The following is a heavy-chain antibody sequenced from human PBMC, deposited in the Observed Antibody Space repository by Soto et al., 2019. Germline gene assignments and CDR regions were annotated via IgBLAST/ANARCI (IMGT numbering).Heavy chain of an antibody. D-gene: IGHD1-7*01. CDR3: VKGIRNYWAIDY. CDR2: ISYDVSSK. V-gene: IGHV3-30*18. Sequence: QVQLVESGGGVVQPGRSLRLSCAASGFTFSNYGMYWVRQAPGKGLEWVAFISYDVSSKFYADPMKGRHTISRDNSKNTQYLEMNSLRAEDTAVYYCVKGIRNYWAIDYWGQGTLVTVSS. J-gene: IGHJ4*02. CDR1: GFTFSNYG.